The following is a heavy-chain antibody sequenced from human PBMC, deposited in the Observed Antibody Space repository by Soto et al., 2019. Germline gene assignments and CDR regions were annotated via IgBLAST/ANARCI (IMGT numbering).Heavy chain of an antibody. Sequence: GGSLKLPCFASGFDFRSYPFHWGRQAPGKGLEWVAVTSYDGVKKFYTDSVKGRFTISKDNSKNTLYLQMNNLRPEDTAIYYCALDKIRGPPDYFAQWGQGALVTVSS. CDR3: ALDKIRGPPDYFAQ. D-gene: IGHD2-2*03. CDR1: GFDFRSYP. J-gene: IGHJ4*02. CDR2: TSYDGVKK. V-gene: IGHV3-30-3*01.